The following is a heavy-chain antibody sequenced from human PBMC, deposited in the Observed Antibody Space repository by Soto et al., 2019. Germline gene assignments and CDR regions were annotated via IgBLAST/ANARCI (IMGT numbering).Heavy chain of an antibody. D-gene: IGHD6-13*01. Sequence: QVQLVQSGAEVKKPGSSVKVSCKASGGTFSSYAISWVRQAPGQGLEWMGGIIPIFGTANYAQKFQGRVTITADESTSTAYMELNSLGSEETAVYYRAGPLAAAGPFDYWGQGTLVTVSS. CDR1: GGTFSSYA. V-gene: IGHV1-69*12. CDR2: IIPIFGTA. CDR3: AGPLAAAGPFDY. J-gene: IGHJ4*02.